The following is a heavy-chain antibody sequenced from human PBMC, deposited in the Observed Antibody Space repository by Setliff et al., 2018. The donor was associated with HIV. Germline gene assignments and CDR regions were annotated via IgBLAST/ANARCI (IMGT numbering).Heavy chain of an antibody. D-gene: IGHD4-17*01. CDR3: ARGKDEDYGSTSFDY. CDR1: GYTFTSYG. J-gene: IGHJ4*02. Sequence: ASVKVSCKASGYTFTSYGISWVRQAPGQGLEWMGWINPNSGNTGYAQKFQGRVTMTGNTSISTAYMELSSLRSEDTAVYYCARGKDEDYGSTSFDYWGQGILVTVSS. CDR2: INPNSGNT. V-gene: IGHV1-8*02.